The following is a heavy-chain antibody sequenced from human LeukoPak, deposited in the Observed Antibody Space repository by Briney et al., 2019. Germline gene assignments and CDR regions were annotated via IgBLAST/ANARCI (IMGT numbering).Heavy chain of an antibody. D-gene: IGHD6-13*01. CDR1: EFTFSSYT. CDR3: ARDQRIAAAAYYYYYMDV. CDR2: ISSSSYYI. Sequence: GGSLRLSCAASEFTFSSYTMNWVRQAPGKGLEWVSSISSSSYYIYYADSVKGRFTISRDNAKSSLYLQMNSLRAEDTAVYYCARDQRIAAAAYYYYYMDVWGKGTTVTVSS. J-gene: IGHJ6*03. V-gene: IGHV3-21*01.